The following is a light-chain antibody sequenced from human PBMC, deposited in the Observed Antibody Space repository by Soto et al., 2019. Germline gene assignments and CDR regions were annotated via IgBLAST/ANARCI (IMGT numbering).Light chain of an antibody. CDR2: YAS. V-gene: IGKV3-15*01. CDR3: QQYNDWPPVT. Sequence: EILMTQSPATLSVSPGERATLPCRASQSVSNNLAWYQQKPGQVPRLLIYYASTRATGIPARFSGSGSGTEFTLAISSLQSEDFALYYCQQYNDWPPVTFGQGTRLEIK. CDR1: QSVSNN. J-gene: IGKJ5*01.